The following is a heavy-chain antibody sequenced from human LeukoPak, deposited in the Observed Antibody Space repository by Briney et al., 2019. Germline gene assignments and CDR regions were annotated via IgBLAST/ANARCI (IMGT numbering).Heavy chain of an antibody. CDR3: ARDFWDYYDSSGYYYFDY. V-gene: IGHV4-4*07. Sequence: SETLSLTCTVSGVSISSYYWSWIRQPAGKGLEWIGRIYTGGSTNYNPSLKSRVTISVDTSKNQFSLKLSSVTAADTAVYYCARDFWDYYDSSGYYYFDYWGQGTLVTVSS. CDR2: IYTGGST. J-gene: IGHJ4*02. D-gene: IGHD3-22*01. CDR1: GVSISSYY.